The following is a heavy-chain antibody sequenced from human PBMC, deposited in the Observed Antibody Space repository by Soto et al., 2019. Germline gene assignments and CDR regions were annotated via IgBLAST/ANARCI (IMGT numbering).Heavy chain of an antibody. Sequence: ASVKVSCKASGYTFTSYYMHWVRQAPGQGLEWMGIINPSGGSTSYAQKFQGRVTMTRDTSTSTVYMELSSLRSEDTAVYYCARDRGEGSRLPLPVDWEPLDYWGQGTLVTVSS. CDR3: ARDRGEGSRLPLPVDWEPLDY. D-gene: IGHD3-9*01. V-gene: IGHV1-46*01. J-gene: IGHJ4*02. CDR2: INPSGGST. CDR1: GYTFTSYY.